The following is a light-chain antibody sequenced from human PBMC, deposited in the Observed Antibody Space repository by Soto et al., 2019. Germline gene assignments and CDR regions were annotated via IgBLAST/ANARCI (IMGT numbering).Light chain of an antibody. CDR2: YAS. J-gene: IGKJ4*01. Sequence: EIVLTQSPATLSLSPGERATLSCRASQSVSSFLSWYQQKPGQAPRLLIFYASNRATGIPARFSGSGSGTDFTITISRLEPEYFAVYYCQQRSTWPPTFGGGTKVEIK. CDR1: QSVSSF. CDR3: QQRSTWPPT. V-gene: IGKV3-11*01.